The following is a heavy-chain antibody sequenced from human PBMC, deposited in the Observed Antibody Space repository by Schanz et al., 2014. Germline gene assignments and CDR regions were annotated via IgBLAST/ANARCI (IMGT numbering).Heavy chain of an antibody. V-gene: IGHV3-48*01. Sequence: EVQLVESGGGLVQPGGSLRLSCAASGFTFSSNSMNWVRQAPGKGLEWISYIGSSSSRIDHADSVKGRFTISRDNAKNTLFLQMNSLRTEDTAVYYCARLDPYCRSGTCSRAFDFWGQGTLVTDSS. D-gene: IGHD2-15*01. J-gene: IGHJ4*02. CDR2: IGSSSSRI. CDR3: ARLDPYCRSGTCSRAFDF. CDR1: GFTFSSNS.